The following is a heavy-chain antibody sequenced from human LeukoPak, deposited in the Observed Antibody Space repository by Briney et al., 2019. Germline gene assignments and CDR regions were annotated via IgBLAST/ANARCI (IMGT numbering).Heavy chain of an antibody. V-gene: IGHV3-30*03. CDR3: ARARRTGYAFGPQAD. Sequence: GGSLRLSCAASGFTFSSFSMNWVRQAPGKGLEWVAVISFDSTSRYYTDSVKGRFTISRDNSKNTLFLQMDSLKNEDTAMYYCARARRTGYAFGPQADWGQGTLVTVSS. J-gene: IGHJ4*02. D-gene: IGHD1-1*01. CDR2: ISFDSTSR. CDR1: GFTFSSFS.